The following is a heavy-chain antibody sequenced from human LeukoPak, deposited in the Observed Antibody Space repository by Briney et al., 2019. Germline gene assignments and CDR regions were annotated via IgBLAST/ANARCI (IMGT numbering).Heavy chain of an antibody. CDR3: ARGPHSKAFDY. CDR1: GYTLTELS. V-gene: IGHV1-24*01. J-gene: IGHJ4*02. D-gene: IGHD2/OR15-2a*01. CDR2: FDPEDGET. Sequence: ASVKVSCKVSGYTLTELSIHWVRQAPGKGLEWMGGFDPEDGETIYAQKFQGRVTMTRDTSTSTVYMELSSLRSEDTAVYYCARGPHSKAFDYWGQGTLVTVSS.